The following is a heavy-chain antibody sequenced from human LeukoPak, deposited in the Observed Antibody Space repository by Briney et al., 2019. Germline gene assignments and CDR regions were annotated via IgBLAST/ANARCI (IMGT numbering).Heavy chain of an antibody. J-gene: IGHJ6*03. CDR1: GFTFSTYW. Sequence: GGSLRLSCAASGFTFSTYWMNWVRQPPGKGLVWVSRINSDGSSTTYADSVMGRFTISRDNATNTLFLQMNSLRADDTAVYYCARSTSRYYYYYMDVWGKGTTVTISS. CDR2: INSDGSST. V-gene: IGHV3-74*01. CDR3: ARSTSRYYYYYMDV. D-gene: IGHD1-26*01.